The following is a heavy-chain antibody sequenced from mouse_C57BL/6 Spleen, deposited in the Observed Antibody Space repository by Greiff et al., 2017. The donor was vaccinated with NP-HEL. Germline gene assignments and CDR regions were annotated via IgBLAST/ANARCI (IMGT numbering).Heavy chain of an antibody. CDR2: IDPSDSYT. Sequence: QVQLQQPGAELVMPGASVKLSCKASGYTFTSYWMHWVKQRPGQGLEWIGEIDPSDSYTNYNQKFKGKYTLNVDKSSSTAYIQLSSLTSEDSAVYSCARGDSSGRYYYAMDYWGQGTSVTVSS. V-gene: IGHV1-69*01. CDR1: GYTFTSYW. D-gene: IGHD3-2*02. CDR3: ARGDSSGRYYYAMDY. J-gene: IGHJ4*01.